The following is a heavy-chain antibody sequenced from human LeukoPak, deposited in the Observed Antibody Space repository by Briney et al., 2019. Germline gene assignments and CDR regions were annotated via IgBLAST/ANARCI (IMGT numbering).Heavy chain of an antibody. D-gene: IGHD3-22*01. V-gene: IGHV3-33*01. J-gene: IGHJ3*02. Sequence: GESLRLSRAASGFTFSSYAMHWVRQAPGKGLEWVAVVWYDGVKKYYLDSVEGRFTVSRANSRNTLYLQMDSLRAEDTAVYYCARDGHYDSSGYPAGGAFDIWGQGTMVTVSS. CDR1: GFTFSSYA. CDR3: ARDGHYDSSGYPAGGAFDI. CDR2: VWYDGVKK.